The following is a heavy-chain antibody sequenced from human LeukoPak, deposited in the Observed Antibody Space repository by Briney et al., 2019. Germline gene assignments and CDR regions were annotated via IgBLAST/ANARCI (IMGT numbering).Heavy chain of an antibody. CDR3: ARCQYSSGWYYFDY. Sequence: ASVTVSCKASGYTFTSYAMHWVRQAPGQRLEWMGWINAGNGNTKYSQKFQGRVTITRDTSASTAYMELSSLRSEDTAVYYCARCQYSSGWYYFDYWGQGTLVTVSP. CDR1: GYTFTSYA. J-gene: IGHJ4*02. CDR2: INAGNGNT. D-gene: IGHD6-19*01. V-gene: IGHV1-3*01.